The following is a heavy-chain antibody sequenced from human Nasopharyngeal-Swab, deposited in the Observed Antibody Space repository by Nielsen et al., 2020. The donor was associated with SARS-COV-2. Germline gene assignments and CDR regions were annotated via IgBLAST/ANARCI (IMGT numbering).Heavy chain of an antibody. V-gene: IGHV3-64D*06. Sequence: GESLKISCSASGFTFSSYAMHWVRQAPGKGLEYVSAISSNGGSTYYADSVKGRFTISRDNSKNTLYLQMSSLRAEDTAVYYCVKDPFTMIVGGDYWGQGTLVTVSS. D-gene: IGHD3-22*01. CDR3: VKDPFTMIVGGDY. CDR2: ISSNGGST. J-gene: IGHJ4*02. CDR1: GFTFSSYA.